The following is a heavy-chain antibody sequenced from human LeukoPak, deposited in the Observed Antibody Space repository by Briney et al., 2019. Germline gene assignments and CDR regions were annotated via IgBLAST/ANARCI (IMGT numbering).Heavy chain of an antibody. V-gene: IGHV3-13*01. CDR3: PGVTTIDS. Sequence: GGSLRLSCAASGFTFSSYDMHWVRQAPGGGLEWVSAFHTDGGTYYLDSVKGRFTISREDAKNSLYLQMNTLRAGDTARGSGPGVTTIDSWGQGTLVIVSS. CDR2: FHTDGGT. D-gene: IGHD4-17*01. J-gene: IGHJ4*02. CDR1: GFTFSSYD.